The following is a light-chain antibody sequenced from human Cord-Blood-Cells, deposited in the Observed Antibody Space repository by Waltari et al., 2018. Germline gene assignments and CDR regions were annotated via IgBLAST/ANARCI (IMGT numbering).Light chain of an antibody. CDR3: QQYNSYSPLT. Sequence: DIQMTQSPSTLSASVGDRVTITFRASQSISSWLAWYQQKPGKAPKLLIYKASILESGVPSRFSGSGSGTEFTLTISSLQHDDFATYYCQQYNSYSPLTFGGGTKVEIK. CDR1: QSISSW. J-gene: IGKJ4*01. V-gene: IGKV1-5*03. CDR2: KAS.